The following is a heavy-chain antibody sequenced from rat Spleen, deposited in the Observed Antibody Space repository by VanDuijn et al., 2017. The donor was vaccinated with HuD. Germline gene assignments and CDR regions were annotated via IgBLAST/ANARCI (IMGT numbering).Heavy chain of an antibody. CDR2: ISNDDRHT. D-gene: IGHD1-1*01. CDR1: GFTFSDYN. V-gene: IGHV5-7*01. CDR3: ARQGTRWYYFDH. Sequence: EVRLVESGGGLVRPGRSLKLSCAASGFTFSDYNMAWVRQAPKKGLEWVAIISNDDRHTYYRDSVKGRFTISRDNAKSTLYLQMDSLRSEDTATYYCARQGTRWYYFDHWGQGVMVTVSS. J-gene: IGHJ2*01.